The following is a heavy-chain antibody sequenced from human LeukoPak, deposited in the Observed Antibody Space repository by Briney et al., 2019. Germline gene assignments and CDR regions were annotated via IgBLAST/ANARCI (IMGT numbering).Heavy chain of an antibody. CDR3: ARDQHTGSQKISDY. V-gene: IGHV1-2*02. D-gene: IGHD2-21*01. Sequence: ASMKVSCKASGYTLTDYYMHWLRQAPGQGLEWMGWINPNSGGTNNAQKFQGRLTMTTDTSTSTAYMELRSLRSDDTAVYFCARDQHTGSQKISDYWGQGTLVTVSS. CDR1: GYTLTDYY. J-gene: IGHJ4*02. CDR2: INPNSGGT.